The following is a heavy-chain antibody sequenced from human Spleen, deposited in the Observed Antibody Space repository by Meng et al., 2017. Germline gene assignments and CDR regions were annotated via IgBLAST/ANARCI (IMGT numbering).Heavy chain of an antibody. Sequence: QVQQEEAELGMVEASGTVSFNCAGSGCTSSSSNWWRWVSQPPGKGLEWIGEIYDSAGNNHNPSLKSRVTISVDKSKNQFSLKMTSVTAADTAVYYCARKGWLQPHFNSWGQGALVTVSS. CDR3: ARKGWLQPHFNS. J-gene: IGHJ4*02. CDR2: IYDSAGN. CDR1: GCTSSSSNW. V-gene: IGHV4-4*02. D-gene: IGHD5-24*01.